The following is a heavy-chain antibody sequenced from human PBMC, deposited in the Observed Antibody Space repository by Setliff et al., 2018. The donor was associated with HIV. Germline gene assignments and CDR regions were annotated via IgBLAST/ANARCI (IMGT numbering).Heavy chain of an antibody. CDR2: INHSGST. CDR3: ARLGYYYYGMDV. V-gene: IGHV4-34*01. CDR1: GGSFNGYY. Sequence: SETLSLTCAVYGGSFNGYYWSWIRQPPGKGLEWIGEINHSGSTNYNPSLKSRVTMSVDKSKNQFSLRLSSVTAADTAVYYCARLGYYYYGMDVWGQGTTVTVSS. J-gene: IGHJ6*02.